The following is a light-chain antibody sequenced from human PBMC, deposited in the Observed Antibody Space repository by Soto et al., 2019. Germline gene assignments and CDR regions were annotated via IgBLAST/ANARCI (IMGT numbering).Light chain of an antibody. J-gene: IGKJ1*01. CDR1: QSISSY. Sequence: DPQMTQSPSSLSASVGDRVTITCRASQSISSYLNWYQQKPGKAPKLLIYAASSLQSGVPSRFSGSGSGTDFTLTISSLQPEDFGTYYCQQSYSTPHTFGHGTKV. V-gene: IGKV1-39*01. CDR3: QQSYSTPHT. CDR2: AAS.